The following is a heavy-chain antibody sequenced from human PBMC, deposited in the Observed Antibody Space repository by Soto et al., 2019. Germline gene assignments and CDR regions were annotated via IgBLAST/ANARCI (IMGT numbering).Heavy chain of an antibody. Sequence: EVQLVETGEGLIQPGGSLRLSCAASDFSVSNNYMTWVRQAPGKGLAWVSVIYSGGNTYYADNVKGRFTISRDSSTNTLYLQMNSLRVEDTAVYYCARGMDGMDVWRQGTTVTVSS. CDR1: DFSVSNNY. CDR2: IYSGGNT. J-gene: IGHJ6*02. V-gene: IGHV3-53*02. CDR3: ARGMDGMDV.